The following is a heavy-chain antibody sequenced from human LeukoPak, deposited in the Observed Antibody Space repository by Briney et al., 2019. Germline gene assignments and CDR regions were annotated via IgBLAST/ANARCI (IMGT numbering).Heavy chain of an antibody. CDR3: ARGNLYYDILTGYYYNWFDP. CDR2: MNPNSGNT. CDR1: GYTFTSYD. Sequence: ASVKVSCKASGYTFTSYDINWVRQATGQGLEWMGWMNPNSGNTGYAQKFQGRVTMTRNTSISTAYMELSSLRSEDTAVYYCARGNLYYDILTGYYYNWFDPWGQGTLVTVSS. V-gene: IGHV1-8*01. J-gene: IGHJ5*02. D-gene: IGHD3-9*01.